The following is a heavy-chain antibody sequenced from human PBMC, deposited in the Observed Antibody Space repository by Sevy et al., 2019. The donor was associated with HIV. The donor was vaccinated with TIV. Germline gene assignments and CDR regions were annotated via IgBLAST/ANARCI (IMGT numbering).Heavy chain of an antibody. CDR1: GFTFNNYW. CDR3: AREREGWDLGGHYFEY. Sequence: GGSLRLSCAASGFTFNNYWMSWVRQAPGRGLEWVANIKQDGSEKYNVDSVKGRFTISRDNAKNSMYLKMNCLRAEDTAVYNCAREREGWDLGGHYFEYWGQGTLVTVSS. D-gene: IGHD1-26*01. J-gene: IGHJ4*02. V-gene: IGHV3-7*01. CDR2: IKQDGSEK.